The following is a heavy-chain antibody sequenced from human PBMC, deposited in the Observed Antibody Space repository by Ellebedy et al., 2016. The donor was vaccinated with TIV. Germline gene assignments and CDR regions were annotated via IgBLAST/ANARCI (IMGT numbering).Heavy chain of an antibody. V-gene: IGHV1-58*01. CDR2: IVVGSGNT. J-gene: IGHJ6*02. CDR1: GFTFTSSA. CDR3: ARLDWNRPRDYGMDV. D-gene: IGHD1-1*01. Sequence: SVKVSCXASGFTFTSSAVQWVRQARGQRLEWIGWIVVGSGNTNYAQKFQERVTITRDMSTSTAYMELSSLRSEDTAVYYCARLDWNRPRDYGMDVWGQGTTVTVSS.